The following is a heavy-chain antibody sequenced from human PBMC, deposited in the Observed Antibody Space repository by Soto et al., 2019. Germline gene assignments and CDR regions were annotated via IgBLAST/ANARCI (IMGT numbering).Heavy chain of an antibody. V-gene: IGHV4-34*01. CDR1: GGTVSGYY. CDR2: INHSGTT. J-gene: IGHJ5*02. Sequence: QVQLQQWGAGLLKPSETLSLTCAVYGGTVSGYYWSWIRQPPGKGLEWIGEINHSGTTNYNPSLKSRVTLSVDTSRNQFSLELTSVTAADTAVYYCTRESRGYTIDHSWGQGTLVTVSS. CDR3: TRESRGYTIDHS. D-gene: IGHD6-13*01.